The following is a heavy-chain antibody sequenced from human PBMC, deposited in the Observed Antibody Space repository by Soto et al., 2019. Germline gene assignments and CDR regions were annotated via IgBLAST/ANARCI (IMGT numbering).Heavy chain of an antibody. V-gene: IGHV1-46*01. CDR3: ARGETIAVAATTDAFDI. CDR1: GYTFTTYG. J-gene: IGHJ3*02. CDR2: INPSGGST. Sequence: ASVKVSCKASGYTFTTYGISWVRQAPGQGLEWMGIINPSGGSTSYAQKFQGRVTMTRDTSTSTVYMELSSLRSEDTAVYYCARGETIAVAATTDAFDIWGQGTMVTVSS. D-gene: IGHD6-19*01.